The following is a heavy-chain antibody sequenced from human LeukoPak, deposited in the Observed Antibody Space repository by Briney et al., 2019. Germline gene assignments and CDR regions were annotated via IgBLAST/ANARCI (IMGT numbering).Heavy chain of an antibody. D-gene: IGHD2-15*01. CDR3: ARRYCSGGSCYSTAFDY. J-gene: IGHJ4*02. V-gene: IGHV4-59*01. CDR1: GGSISSYY. Sequence: SETLSLTCTVSGGSISSYYWSWLRQPPGKGLEWIGYIYYSGSTNYNPSLKSRVTISVDTSKNQFSLKLSSVTAADTAVYYCARRYCSGGSCYSTAFDYWGQGTLVTVSS. CDR2: IYYSGST.